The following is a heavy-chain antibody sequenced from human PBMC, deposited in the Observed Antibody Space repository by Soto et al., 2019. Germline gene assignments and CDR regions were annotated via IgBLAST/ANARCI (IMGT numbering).Heavy chain of an antibody. CDR2: IYYSGST. J-gene: IGHJ4*02. CDR1: GGSISSGRYY. Sequence: QVQLQESGPGLVKPSQTLSLTCTVSGGSISSGRYYWSWIRQHPGKGLEWIGYIYYSGSTYYNPYLKSRVTISVDTSKNQFSLKLRAVTAADTAVYYWAREHEGGHFDYWGQGTLVTVSS. V-gene: IGHV4-31*03. CDR3: AREHEGGHFDY. D-gene: IGHD2-15*01.